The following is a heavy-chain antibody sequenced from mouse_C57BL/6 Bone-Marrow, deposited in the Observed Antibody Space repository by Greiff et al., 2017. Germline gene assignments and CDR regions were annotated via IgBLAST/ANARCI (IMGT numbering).Heavy chain of an antibody. Sequence: VQLQQSGAELVRPGASVTLSCKASGYTFTDYEMHWVKQTPVHGLEWIGAIDPETGGTAYNQKFKGKAILTADKSSSTAYMELRSLTSEDSAVYYRTRGSLITTVVATEAMDYWGQGTSVTVSS. CDR1: GYTFTDYE. CDR2: IDPETGGT. CDR3: TRGSLITTVVATEAMDY. D-gene: IGHD1-1*01. V-gene: IGHV1-15*01. J-gene: IGHJ4*01.